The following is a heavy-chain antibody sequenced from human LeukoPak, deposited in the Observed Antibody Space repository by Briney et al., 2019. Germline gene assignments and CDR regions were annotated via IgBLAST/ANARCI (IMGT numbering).Heavy chain of an antibody. V-gene: IGHV3-23*01. CDR3: AKDGGEDDYVWGSYRYGMDV. D-gene: IGHD3-16*02. J-gene: IGHJ6*02. CDR2: ISGSGANT. Sequence: GGSLRLSCAASGYTFSSYAVNWVRQAPGKGLEWVSAISGSGANTYYADSVKGRFTISSDNSKNTLYLQMNSLRAEDTAVYFCAKDGGEDDYVWGSYRYGMDVWGQGTTVTVSS. CDR1: GYTFSSYA.